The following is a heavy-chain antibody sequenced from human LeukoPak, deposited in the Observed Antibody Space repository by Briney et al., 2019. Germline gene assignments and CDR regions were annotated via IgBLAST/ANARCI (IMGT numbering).Heavy chain of an antibody. J-gene: IGHJ6*03. CDR3: ASVSSWRSYYYYYMDV. V-gene: IGHV1-69*04. CDR2: IIPILGIA. CDR1: GGTFSSYA. D-gene: IGHD6-13*01. Sequence: SVKVSCKASGGTFSSYAISWVRQAPGQGLEWMGRIIPILGIANYAQKFQGRVTITADKSTSTAYMELSSLRSEDTAVYYCASVSSWRSYYYYYMDVWGKGTTVTVSS.